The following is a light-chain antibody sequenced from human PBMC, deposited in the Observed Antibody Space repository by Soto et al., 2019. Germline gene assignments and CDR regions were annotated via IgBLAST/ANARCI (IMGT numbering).Light chain of an antibody. CDR1: QSVSTNF. CDR3: QQYGRTSWT. V-gene: IGKV3-20*01. Sequence: EIVLTQSPGTLSLSPGEGATLSCRASQSVSTNFFAWYQQKPGQAPRPLIYGASTRATGIPDRFSGSGSGTDFTLTISRLEPEDFAVYYCQQYGRTSWTFGQGIKVDIK. J-gene: IGKJ1*01. CDR2: GAS.